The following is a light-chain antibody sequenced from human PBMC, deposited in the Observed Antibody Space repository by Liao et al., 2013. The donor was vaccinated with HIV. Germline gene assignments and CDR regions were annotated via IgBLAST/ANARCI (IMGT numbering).Light chain of an antibody. Sequence: SYELTQPPSVSVSPGQTASITCSGDKLGDNYASWYQQKPGQSPVLVIYQDRKRLSGIPERFSGSNSGNTATLTIRGTQAMDEADYYCQAWDSGTVIFGGGTKLTVL. CDR1: KLGDNY. CDR3: QAWDSGTVI. CDR2: QDR. J-gene: IGLJ2*01. V-gene: IGLV3-1*01.